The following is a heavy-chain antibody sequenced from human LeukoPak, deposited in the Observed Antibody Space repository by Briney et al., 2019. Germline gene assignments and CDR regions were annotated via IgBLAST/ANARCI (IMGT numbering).Heavy chain of an antibody. D-gene: IGHD6-19*01. CDR1: GFTFSNHY. V-gene: IGHV4-34*01. CDR2: INHSGST. Sequence: GPLRLSCAASGFTFSNHYMNWVRQPPGKGLEWIGEINHSGSTNYNPSLKSRVTISVDTSKNQFSLKLSSVTAADTAVYYCARGRWYGLYSSGWYERPFDYWGQGTLVTVSS. J-gene: IGHJ4*02. CDR3: ARGRWYGLYSSGWYERPFDY.